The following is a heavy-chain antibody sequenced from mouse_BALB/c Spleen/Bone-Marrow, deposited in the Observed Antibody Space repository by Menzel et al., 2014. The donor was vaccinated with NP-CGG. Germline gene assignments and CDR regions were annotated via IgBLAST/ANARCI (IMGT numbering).Heavy chain of an antibody. D-gene: IGHD1-1*01. CDR3: ARYLHYYGSSYGYLDV. Sequence: QVQLKESGAELVKPGASVKLSCKASGYTFTSYWMHWVKQRPGQGLEWIGEIDPSNGRTNYNEKFKSKATLTVDKSSSTAYMQLSSLTSEDSAVYYCARYLHYYGSSYGYLDVWGAGTTVNVSS. J-gene: IGHJ1*01. CDR1: GYTFTSYW. V-gene: IGHV1S81*02. CDR2: IDPSNGRT.